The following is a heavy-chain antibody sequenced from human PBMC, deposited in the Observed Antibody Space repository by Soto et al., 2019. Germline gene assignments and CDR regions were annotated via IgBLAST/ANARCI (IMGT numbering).Heavy chain of an antibody. V-gene: IGHV4-34*01. CDR2: INHSGST. J-gene: IGHJ4*02. CDR1: GGSFSGYY. Sequence: QVQLQQWGAGLLKPSETLSLTCAVYGGSFSGYYWSWIRQPPGKGLEWIGEINHSGSTNYNPSLKSRVTLSVDTSKNQFSLKLSSVTAADTAVYYCARTRAAAAARGGYFDYWGQGTLVTVSS. D-gene: IGHD6-13*01. CDR3: ARTRAAAAARGGYFDY.